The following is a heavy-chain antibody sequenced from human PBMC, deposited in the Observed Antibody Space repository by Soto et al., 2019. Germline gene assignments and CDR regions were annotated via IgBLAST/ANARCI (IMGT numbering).Heavy chain of an antibody. CDR2: INPSGGGT. CDR3: AREPARGYVDY. J-gene: IGHJ4*02. Sequence: QVQLVQSGAEMKKPGASVKVSCKASGYTFSSYSIHWVRQAPGKGLEWMGIINPSGGGTTYAQKFQGRVTMTRDTSTSTVYMELSSLRSEDTTVYYCAREPARGYVDYWGQGTLVTVSS. CDR1: GYTFSSYS. V-gene: IGHV1-46*03.